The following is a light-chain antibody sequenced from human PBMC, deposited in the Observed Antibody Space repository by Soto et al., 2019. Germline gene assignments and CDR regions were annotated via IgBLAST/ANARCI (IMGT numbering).Light chain of an antibody. J-gene: IGLJ1*01. CDR2: EVN. CDR3: SSYAGSNNFGV. Sequence: QSVLTQPPSGSGFPGQSVTISCTGTSSDVGGYNYVSWYQQHPGKAPKLMIYEVNKRPSGVPDRFSGSKSGNTASLTVSGLQAEDEAYYYCSSYAGSNNFGVFGTGTKVTVL. CDR1: SSDVGGYNY. V-gene: IGLV2-8*01.